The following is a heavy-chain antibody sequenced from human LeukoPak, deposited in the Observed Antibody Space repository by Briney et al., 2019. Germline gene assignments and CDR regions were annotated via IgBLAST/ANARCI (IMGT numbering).Heavy chain of an antibody. CDR2: IRFDGSDK. Sequence: GGSQRLSCTASGLTFSSFGMHWVRQAPGKGLEWVAFIRFDGSDKYYVDSVKGRFTISRDNSKSTLSLQMNSLRPEDTAVYYCAKDKAPLLYTTSCAFDYWGQGTLVTVSS. V-gene: IGHV3-30*02. J-gene: IGHJ4*02. CDR1: GLTFSSFG. CDR3: AKDKAPLLYTTSCAFDY. D-gene: IGHD2-2*01.